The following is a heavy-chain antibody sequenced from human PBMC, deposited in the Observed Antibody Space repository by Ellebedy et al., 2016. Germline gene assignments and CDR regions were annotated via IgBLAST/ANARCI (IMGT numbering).Heavy chain of an antibody. V-gene: IGHV1-18*01. Sequence: ASVKVSCXASGYTFTSYGISWVRQAPGQGLEWMGWISAYNGNTNYAQKLQGRVTMTTDTSTSTAYMELRSLRSDDTAVYYCARDEGYNWNDKAFDIWGQGTMVTVSS. CDR1: GYTFTSYG. J-gene: IGHJ3*02. D-gene: IGHD1-1*01. CDR3: ARDEGYNWNDKAFDI. CDR2: ISAYNGNT.